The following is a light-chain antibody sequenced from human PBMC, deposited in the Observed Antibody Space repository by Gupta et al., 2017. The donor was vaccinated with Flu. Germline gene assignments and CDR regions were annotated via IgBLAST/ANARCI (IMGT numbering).Light chain of an antibody. CDR2: AKN. CDR1: SLRNSS. CDR3: NSLASTSNHQAV. J-gene: IGLJ2*01. V-gene: IGLV3-19*01. Sequence: GNSLRNSSASRYPHKAGQAPVLVLYAKNIRPEGIPDRFSDSSSRSTASATITEAQAEAEADYYCNSLASTSNHQAVFGGGTKLTVL.